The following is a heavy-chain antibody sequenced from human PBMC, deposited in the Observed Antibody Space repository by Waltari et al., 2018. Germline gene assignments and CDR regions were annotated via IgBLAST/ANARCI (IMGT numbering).Heavy chain of an antibody. V-gene: IGHV4-59*08. CDR1: GGSISSFY. D-gene: IGHD2-2*01. J-gene: IGHJ5*02. CDR3: ARLSKYCSRASGYPERFDP. CDR2: IFYSGNT. Sequence: QVQLQESGPGLVKPSETLSLTCTVSGGSISSFYLSWIRQPPGKGLEWIGYIFYSGNTNYHSSLKRRVTISLDASRNHFSLKLISLTAADTAVYYCARLSKYCSRASGYPERFDPWGQGILVTVAS.